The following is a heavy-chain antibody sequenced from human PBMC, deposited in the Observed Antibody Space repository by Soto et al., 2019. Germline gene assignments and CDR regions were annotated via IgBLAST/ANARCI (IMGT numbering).Heavy chain of an antibody. CDR1: GFTFSTYA. D-gene: IGHD3-10*01. J-gene: IGHJ5*02. V-gene: IGHV3-23*01. CDR3: ATFDFGELLTWFDP. CDR2: ISGSGVST. Sequence: GGSLRLSCAASGFTFSTYAMSWVRQAPGKGLEWVSTISGSGVSTYYADSVKGRFTISRDNPKKTLYLEMNSLRAEDTAVYFCATFDFGELLTWFDPWGQGTLVTVSS.